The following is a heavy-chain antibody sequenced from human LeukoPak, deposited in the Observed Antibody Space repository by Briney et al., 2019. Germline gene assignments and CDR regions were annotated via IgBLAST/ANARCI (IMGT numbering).Heavy chain of an antibody. Sequence: GGSLRLSCAASGFTFSDYWMHWVRQAPGKGLVWVSRVNNDGSSTVYADSVKGRFTISRDNAKNTVYLQMNSLGAEDTAVYYCARITRPRGGSSGVLEPWGQGTLVTVSS. J-gene: IGHJ5*02. CDR2: VNNDGSST. D-gene: IGHD3-16*01. CDR3: ARITRPRGGSSGVLEP. V-gene: IGHV3-74*01. CDR1: GFTFSDYW.